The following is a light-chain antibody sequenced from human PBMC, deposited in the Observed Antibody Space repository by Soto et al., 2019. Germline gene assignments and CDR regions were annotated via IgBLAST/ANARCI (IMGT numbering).Light chain of an antibody. J-gene: IGLJ2*01. CDR1: NIGSKN. CDR3: QVWDSTSVV. CDR2: RDT. V-gene: IGLV3-9*01. Sequence: SYELTQPLSVSVALGQPASITCGGNNIGSKNVHWYQQKPGQAPVLVIYRDTNRPSGIPARFSGSNSGNTATLTISRAQGGDEADYYCQVWDSTSVVFGGGTQLTVL.